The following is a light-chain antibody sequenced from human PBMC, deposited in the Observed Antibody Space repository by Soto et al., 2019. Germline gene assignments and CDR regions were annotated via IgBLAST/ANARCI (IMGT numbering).Light chain of an antibody. CDR1: TSDVGGYSF. J-gene: IGLJ1*01. V-gene: IGLV2-14*01. CDR2: EVS. CDR3: SSYTTSGTRV. Sequence: QSVLAQPASVSGSPGQSITISCTGTTSDVGGYSFVSRYQLHPGKAPKLMIYEVSNRPSGVSNRFSGSKSGNTASLTISGLQAEDESDYYCSSYTTSGTRVFGTGTKVTVL.